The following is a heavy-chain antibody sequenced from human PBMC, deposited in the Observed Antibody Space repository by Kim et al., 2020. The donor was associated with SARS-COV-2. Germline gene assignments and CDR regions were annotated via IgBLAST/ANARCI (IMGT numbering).Heavy chain of an antibody. V-gene: IGHV3-23*01. CDR2: ISSSGGST. CDR1: GFTFGTYA. D-gene: IGHD2-2*01. J-gene: IGHJ4*02. Sequence: GGSLRLSCVTSGFTFGTYAMSWVRHAPEKGLEWVSGISSSGGSTYYADSVKGRFTISRDSSKNTLYLQMVSLRVDDTALYYCARTRSCSSTSCYVDYWGQGTLVTVSS. CDR3: ARTRSCSSTSCYVDY.